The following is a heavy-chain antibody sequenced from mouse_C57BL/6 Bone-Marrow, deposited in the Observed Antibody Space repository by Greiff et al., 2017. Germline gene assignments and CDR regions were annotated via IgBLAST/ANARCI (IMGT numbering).Heavy chain of an antibody. CDR2: INPNNGGT. J-gene: IGHJ4*01. Sequence: EVQLQESGPELVKPGASVKMSCKASGYTFTDYNMHWVKQSHGKSLEWIGYINPNNGGTSYNQKFKGKATLTVNKSSSTAYMELRSLTSEDSAVYYCARERDYVYAMDYWGQGTSVTVSS. CDR1: GYTFTDYN. CDR3: ARERDYVYAMDY. D-gene: IGHD2-4*01. V-gene: IGHV1-22*01.